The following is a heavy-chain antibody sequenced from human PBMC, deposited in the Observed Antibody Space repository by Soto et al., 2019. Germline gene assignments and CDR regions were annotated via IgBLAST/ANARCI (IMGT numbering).Heavy chain of an antibody. CDR1: GFSLTTSGVG. D-gene: IGHD6-6*01. Sequence: SGPALGKAKQTVTLACTFSGFSLTTSGVGVAWIRQPPGKALEWLALIYWDDDLRYRPSLKSRITITKDTSKNQVVLTMTNMDPVDTATYYCVRSSAARPLTIDYWGQGILVTVSS. V-gene: IGHV2-5*02. CDR2: IYWDDDL. J-gene: IGHJ4*02. CDR3: VRSSAARPLTIDY.